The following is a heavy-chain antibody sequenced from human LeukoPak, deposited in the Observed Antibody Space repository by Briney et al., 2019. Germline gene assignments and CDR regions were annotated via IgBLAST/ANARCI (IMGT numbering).Heavy chain of an antibody. J-gene: IGHJ2*01. D-gene: IGHD1-26*01. Sequence: GGSLRLSCAASGFTFSSYWMSWVRQAPGKGLEWVAHIKQDRSEKYYVDSVKGRFTTSRDNAKNSLYLQMNSLRAEDTAVYYCARVAIRYSGSYYGRTGWYFDLWGRGTLVTVSS. CDR2: IKQDRSEK. CDR1: GFTFSSYW. CDR3: ARVAIRYSGSYYGRTGWYFDL. V-gene: IGHV3-7*01.